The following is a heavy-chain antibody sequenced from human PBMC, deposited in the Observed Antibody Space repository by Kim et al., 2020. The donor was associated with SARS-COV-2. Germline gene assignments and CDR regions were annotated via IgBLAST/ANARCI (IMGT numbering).Heavy chain of an antibody. CDR2: SSSSSYI. CDR3: ARSDY. Sequence: SSSSSYIYYADSVKGRFTISRDNAKTSLYLQMNSLRAEDTAVYYCARSDYWGQGTLVTVSS. V-gene: IGHV3-21*01. J-gene: IGHJ4*02.